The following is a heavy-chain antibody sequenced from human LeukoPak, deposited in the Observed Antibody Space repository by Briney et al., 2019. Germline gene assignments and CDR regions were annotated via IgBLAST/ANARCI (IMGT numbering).Heavy chain of an antibody. CDR2: IYSGGST. J-gene: IGHJ4*02. D-gene: IGHD6-13*01. V-gene: IGHV3-66*01. CDR1: GFTFSSYG. Sequence: GGSLRLSCAASGFTFSSYGMHWVRQAPGKGLEWVSVIYSGGSTYYADSVKGRFTISRDNSKNTLYLQMNSLRAEDTAVYYCARGGSAAGRFDYWGQGTLVTVSS. CDR3: ARGGSAAGRFDY.